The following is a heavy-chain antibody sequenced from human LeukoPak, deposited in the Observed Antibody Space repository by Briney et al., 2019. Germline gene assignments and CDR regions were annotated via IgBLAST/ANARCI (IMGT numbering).Heavy chain of an antibody. V-gene: IGHV3-21*01. D-gene: IGHD1-14*01. CDR1: GFTFSSYW. Sequence: GSLRLSCAASGFTFSSYWMSWVRQAPGKGLEWVSSISSSSSYIYYADSVKGRFTISRDNAKNSLYLQMNSLRAEDTAVYYCARDPEAFDYWGQGTLVTVSS. CDR2: ISSSSSYI. J-gene: IGHJ4*02. CDR3: ARDPEAFDY.